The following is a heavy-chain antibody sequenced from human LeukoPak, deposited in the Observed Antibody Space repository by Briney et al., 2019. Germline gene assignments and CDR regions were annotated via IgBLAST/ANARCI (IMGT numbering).Heavy chain of an antibody. V-gene: IGHV4-34*12. Sequence: LRLSCAASGFTFRDYYMSWIRQPPGKGLEWIGNIFYSGSTYYSPSLKSRVTISLDTSRNQFSLKLNSVTAADTAVYYCAKFNGYGLVDIWGQGTMVTVSS. CDR3: AKFNGYGLVDI. D-gene: IGHD3-10*01. J-gene: IGHJ3*02. CDR2: IFYSGST. CDR1: GFTFRDYY.